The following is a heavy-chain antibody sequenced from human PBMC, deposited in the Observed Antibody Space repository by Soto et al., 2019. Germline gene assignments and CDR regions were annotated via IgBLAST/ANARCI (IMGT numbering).Heavy chain of an antibody. V-gene: IGHV3-30*18. CDR2: ISYDGSHK. J-gene: IGHJ6*02. CDR3: AKDYVVLVPTARPIYGMDV. Sequence: SLRLSCAASGFTFRSYGMHWVRQAPGKGLEWVTLISYDGSHKYYADSVRGRFTISRDNSKNTLSLLMNSLRVEDTAVYYCAKDYVVLVPTARPIYGMDVWGQGTTVTVSS. CDR1: GFTFRSYG. D-gene: IGHD2-2*01.